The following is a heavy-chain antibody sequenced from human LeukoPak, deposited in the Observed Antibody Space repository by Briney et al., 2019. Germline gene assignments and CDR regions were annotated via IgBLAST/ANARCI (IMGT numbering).Heavy chain of an antibody. CDR1: GGSISSYY. D-gene: IGHD3-16*02. V-gene: IGHV4-4*07. CDR2: IYTSGST. Sequence: SETLSLTCTVSGGSISSYYWSWIRQPAGRGLEWIGHIYTSGSTNSNPSLKSRVTMSVDTSKNQFSLKLSSVTAADTAVYYCAYGGELSSTFDYWGQGTLVTVSS. J-gene: IGHJ4*02. CDR3: AYGGELSSTFDY.